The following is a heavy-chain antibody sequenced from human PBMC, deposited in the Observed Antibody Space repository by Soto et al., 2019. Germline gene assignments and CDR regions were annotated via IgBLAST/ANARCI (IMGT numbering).Heavy chain of an antibody. J-gene: IGHJ4*02. CDR1: GYTFTSYG. Sequence: QVQLVQSGAEVKKPGASVKVSCKASGYTFTSYGISWVRQAPGQGLEWMGWISAYNGNTNYAQKLQGRVTMTTDTSTSTAYMELRSLRSDDTAVYYCARGCYSSRGYSGYVVPKNPLPFDYWGQGTLVTVSS. CDR3: ARGCYSSRGYSGYVVPKNPLPFDY. CDR2: ISAYNGNT. D-gene: IGHD5-12*01. V-gene: IGHV1-18*01.